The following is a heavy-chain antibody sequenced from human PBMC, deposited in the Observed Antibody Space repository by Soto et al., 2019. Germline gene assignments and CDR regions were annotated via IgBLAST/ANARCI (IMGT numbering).Heavy chain of an antibody. J-gene: IGHJ4*02. V-gene: IGHV3-30*18. CDR2: ISYDGSNQ. Sequence: VKLVESGGGVVQPGGSLRLSCAASGFTFNIYGMHWVRQAPDKGLEWVALISYDGSNQYYADSVKGRFTISRDNSKNTLFLQMNSLRADDTAVYYCAKDQASGHGSFDSWCQGTLVTVSS. CDR1: GFTFNIYG. D-gene: IGHD5-12*01. CDR3: AKDQASGHGSFDS.